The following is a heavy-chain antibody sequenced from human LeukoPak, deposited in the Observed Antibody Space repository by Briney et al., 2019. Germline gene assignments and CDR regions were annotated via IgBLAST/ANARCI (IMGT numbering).Heavy chain of an antibody. J-gene: IGHJ4*02. Sequence: PGGSLILSCAASGFTVSSNYISWVRQAPGEGLEWGSVIYSGGSTYYADSVKGRFTISRDNSKNTLYLQMNSLRAEDTAVYYCARSPGAYCGGDCYPYYFDYWGQGTLVTVSS. CDR2: IYSGGST. V-gene: IGHV3-53*01. CDR3: ARSPGAYCGGDCYPYYFDY. CDR1: GFTVSSNY. D-gene: IGHD2-21*02.